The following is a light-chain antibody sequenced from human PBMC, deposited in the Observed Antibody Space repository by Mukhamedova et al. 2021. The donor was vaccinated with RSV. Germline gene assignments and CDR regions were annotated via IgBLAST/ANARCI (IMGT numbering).Light chain of an antibody. Sequence: WYQRRVHGKAPKLLIHSASTLESGVPSRFRGSESGTDFTLTISSLQPEEAATYYCQQANTFPVTFGGGTKVEI. J-gene: IGKJ4*01. CDR2: SAS. V-gene: IGKV1D-12*01. CDR3: QQANTFPVT.